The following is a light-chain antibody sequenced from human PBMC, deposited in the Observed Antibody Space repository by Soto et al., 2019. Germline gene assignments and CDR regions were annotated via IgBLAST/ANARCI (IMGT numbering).Light chain of an antibody. Sequence: EVVMTQSPATLSVSPGERATLSWRASQSVSSYLAWYQQKHGQAPRLLIYDASNRATGIPARFSGSGYGTGFNLTISSLETEDFAVYYCQQRSNWPWTFGQGTKVDIK. CDR1: QSVSSY. J-gene: IGKJ1*01. V-gene: IGKV3-11*01. CDR2: DAS. CDR3: QQRSNWPWT.